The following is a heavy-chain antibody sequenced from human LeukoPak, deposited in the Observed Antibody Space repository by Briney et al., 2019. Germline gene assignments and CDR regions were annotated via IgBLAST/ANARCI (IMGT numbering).Heavy chain of an antibody. CDR1: GGSISSSSYY. CDR3: ARVSEPGTVGFDP. CDR2: IYYSGSI. D-gene: IGHD6-13*01. Sequence: SETLSLTCTVSGGSISSSSYYWGWIRQPPGKGLEWIGSIYYSGSIYYNPSLKSRVTISVDMSKNQFSLKLSSVTAADTAVYYCARVSEPGTVGFDPWGQGTLVTVSS. J-gene: IGHJ5*02. V-gene: IGHV4-39*07.